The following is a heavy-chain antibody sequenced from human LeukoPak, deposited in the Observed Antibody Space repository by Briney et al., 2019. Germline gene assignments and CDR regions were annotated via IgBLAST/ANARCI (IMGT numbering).Heavy chain of an antibody. CDR2: IYPGDSDT. CDR3: ARRDRGSGSNSNSLDS. Sequence: PGESLKISCKGSGYSFTSYWIAWVRQMPGKGLEWMGIIYPGDSDTRYSPSFQGQVTISADKSISTAYLQWSSLKASDTAMYYCARRDRGSGSNSNSLDSWGQGTLVTVSS. V-gene: IGHV5-51*01. CDR1: GYSFTSYW. J-gene: IGHJ4*02. D-gene: IGHD3-10*01.